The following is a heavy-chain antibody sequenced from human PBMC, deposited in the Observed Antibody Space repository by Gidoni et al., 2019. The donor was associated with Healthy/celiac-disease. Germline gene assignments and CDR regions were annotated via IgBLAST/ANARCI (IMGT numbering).Heavy chain of an antibody. D-gene: IGHD3-16*01. J-gene: IGHJ4*02. CDR1: GGSFSGYY. CDR3: ARGLDDYVWGSHRWYYFDY. Sequence: QVQLQQWGAGLLKPSETLSLTCAVYGGSFSGYYWSWIRQPPGKGLEWIGEINHSGSTNYNPSLKSRVTISVDTSKNQFSLKLSSVTAADTAVYYCARGLDDYVWGSHRWYYFDYWGQGTLVTVSS. V-gene: IGHV4-34*01. CDR2: INHSGST.